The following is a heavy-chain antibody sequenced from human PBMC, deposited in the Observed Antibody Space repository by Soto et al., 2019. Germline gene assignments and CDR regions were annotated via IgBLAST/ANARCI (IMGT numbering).Heavy chain of an antibody. V-gene: IGHV3-9*01. D-gene: IGHD5-18*01. J-gene: IGHJ4*02. Sequence: GGSLRLSCAASGFTFDDYAVYWVRQVLGKGLEWVSSISWNSGNIGYADSVKGRFTTSRDNAENSLYLQMSSLRPEDTALYYCVRSKGGYSYGTPFDYWGQGTLVTVSS. CDR1: GFTFDDYA. CDR2: ISWNSGNI. CDR3: VRSKGGYSYGTPFDY.